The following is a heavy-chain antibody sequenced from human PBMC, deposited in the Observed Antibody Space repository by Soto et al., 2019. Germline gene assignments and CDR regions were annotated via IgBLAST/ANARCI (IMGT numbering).Heavy chain of an antibody. Sequence: ASVKVSCKVSGYTLTELSMHWVRQAPGKGLEWMGGFDPEDGETIYAQKFQGRVTMTEDTSTDTAYMELSSLRSEDTAVYYCASPGQQLVDYYYGMDVWGQGTTVTVSS. D-gene: IGHD6-13*01. CDR1: GYTLTELS. CDR2: FDPEDGET. V-gene: IGHV1-24*01. J-gene: IGHJ6*02. CDR3: ASPGQQLVDYYYGMDV.